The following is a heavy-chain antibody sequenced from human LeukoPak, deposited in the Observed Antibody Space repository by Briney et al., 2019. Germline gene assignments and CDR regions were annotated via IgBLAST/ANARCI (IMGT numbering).Heavy chain of an antibody. CDR1: GDSVSSNSVA. D-gene: IGHD5-12*01. V-gene: IGHV6-1*01. J-gene: IGHJ4*02. CDR2: TYYRSKWYY. Sequence: SETLSLTCAISGDSVSSNSVAWNWVRQSPSRGLEWLGRTYYRSKWYYDYAASVKSRITINPDTSKNQFSLQLNSVTPEDTAVYYCARGATAHFDYWSQGTLVTVSS. CDR3: ARGATAHFDY.